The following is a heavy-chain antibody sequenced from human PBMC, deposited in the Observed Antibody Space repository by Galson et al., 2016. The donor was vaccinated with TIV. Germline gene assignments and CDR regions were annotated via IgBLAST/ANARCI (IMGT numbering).Heavy chain of an antibody. CDR1: GYTFGIYG. Sequence: SVKFSCKASGYTFGIYGINWVRQAPGQGLEWMGWISANSGDTTYVQNFKDRLTITTDSFTATAYMELRSLRSDDTAVYYCARDWRSAVAGTIYYDPWGQGTLDPVPS. V-gene: IGHV1-18*01. D-gene: IGHD6-19*01. CDR2: ISANSGDT. J-gene: IGHJ5*02. CDR3: ARDWRSAVAGTIYYDP.